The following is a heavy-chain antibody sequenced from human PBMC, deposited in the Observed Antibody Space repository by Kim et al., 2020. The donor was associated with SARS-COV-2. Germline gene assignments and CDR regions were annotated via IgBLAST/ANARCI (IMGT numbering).Heavy chain of an antibody. J-gene: IGHJ4*02. CDR1: GFTFSSYG. D-gene: IGHD3-22*01. Sequence: GGSLRLSCAASGFTFSSYGMHWVRQAPGKGLEWVAVISYDGSNKYYADSVKGRFTISRDNSKNTLYLQMNSLRAEDTAVYYCERDLKITMIVVGFDYWGQGTLVTVSS. CDR3: ERDLKITMIVVGFDY. CDR2: ISYDGSNK. V-gene: IGHV3-33*05.